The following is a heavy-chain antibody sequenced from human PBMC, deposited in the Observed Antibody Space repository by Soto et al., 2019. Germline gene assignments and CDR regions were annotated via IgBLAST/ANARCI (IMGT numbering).Heavy chain of an antibody. Sequence: LRLSCAASGFTFSSYAMSWVRQAPGKGLEWVSAISGSGGSTYYADSVKGRFTISRDNSKNTLYLQMNSLRAEDTAVYYCAKGSSKALLYYFDYWGQGTLVTVYS. J-gene: IGHJ4*02. V-gene: IGHV3-23*01. CDR3: AKGSSKALLYYFDY. D-gene: IGHD6-13*01. CDR2: ISGSGGST. CDR1: GFTFSSYA.